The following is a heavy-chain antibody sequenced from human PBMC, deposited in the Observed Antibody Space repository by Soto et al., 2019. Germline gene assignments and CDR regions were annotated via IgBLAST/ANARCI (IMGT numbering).Heavy chain of an antibody. Sequence: GSLRLSCTASGFTFSNMWMSWVRQAPGKGLEWVGRIKDKTDGGTTDYAAPVKGRFAISRDDSKSRLYLQMNSLKTDDTAVYYCTTAHYWGQGTLVTVSS. V-gene: IGHV3-15*01. J-gene: IGHJ4*02. CDR2: IKDKTDGGTT. CDR1: GFTFSNMW. CDR3: TTAHY.